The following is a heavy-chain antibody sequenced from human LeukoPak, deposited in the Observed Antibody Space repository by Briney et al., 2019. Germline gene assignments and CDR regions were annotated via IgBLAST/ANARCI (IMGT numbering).Heavy chain of an antibody. CDR3: ARRGFYFYGLDV. J-gene: IGHJ6*02. V-gene: IGHV5-10-1*01. CDR2: IDPSDSYT. Sequence: PGESLKISCKGSGYSFTNYWVSWVRQMPGKGLEWMGRIDPSDSYTNYSPSFQGHVTISADKSISTAYLQWSSLKASDTAMYYCARRGFYFYGLDVWGQGTTVTVSS. CDR1: GYSFTNYW.